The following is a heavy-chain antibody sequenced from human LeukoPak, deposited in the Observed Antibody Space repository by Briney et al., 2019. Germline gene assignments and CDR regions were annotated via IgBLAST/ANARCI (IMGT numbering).Heavy chain of an antibody. CDR2: IYYSGST. CDR3: AKARFAPGRGYSSTSCCYFDY. CDR1: GGSISSSSYY. Sequence: PSETLSLTCTVSGGSISSSSYYWGWIRQPPGKGLEWIGSIYYSGSTYYNPSLKSRVTISVDTSKNQFSLKLSSVTAADTAVYYCAKARFAPGRGYSSTSCCYFDYWGQGTLVTVSS. D-gene: IGHD2-2*01. J-gene: IGHJ4*02. V-gene: IGHV4-39*01.